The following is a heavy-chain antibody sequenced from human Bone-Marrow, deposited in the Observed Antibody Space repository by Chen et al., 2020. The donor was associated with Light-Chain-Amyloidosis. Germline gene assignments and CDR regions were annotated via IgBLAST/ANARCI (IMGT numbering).Heavy chain of an antibody. CDR1: GYTFTGYY. Sequence: QVQLVQSGAEVKKPWASVKVSCKASGYTFTGYYMHWVRQAPGQGLEWMGWINPNSGGTNYAQKFQGRVTMTRDTSISTAYMELSRLRSDDTAVYYCARGREGSSGWYRERPFDYWGQGTLVTVSS. V-gene: IGHV1-2*02. CDR2: INPNSGGT. D-gene: IGHD6-19*01. CDR3: ARGREGSSGWYRERPFDY. J-gene: IGHJ4*02.